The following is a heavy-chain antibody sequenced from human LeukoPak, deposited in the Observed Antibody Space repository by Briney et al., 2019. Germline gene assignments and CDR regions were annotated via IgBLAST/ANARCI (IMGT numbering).Heavy chain of an antibody. CDR1: GFTFSSYA. D-gene: IGHD6-19*01. Sequence: GGSLRLSCAASGFTFSSYAMSWVRRAPGKGLEWVSAISGSGGSTYYADSVKGRFTISRDNAKNSLYLQMNSLRAEDTAVYYCARAGDSSGRRWGQGTLVTVSS. V-gene: IGHV3-23*01. J-gene: IGHJ4*02. CDR2: ISGSGGST. CDR3: ARAGDSSGRR.